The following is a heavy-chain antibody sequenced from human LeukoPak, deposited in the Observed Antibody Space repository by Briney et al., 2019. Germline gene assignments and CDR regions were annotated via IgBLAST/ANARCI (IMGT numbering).Heavy chain of an antibody. J-gene: IGHJ6*03. D-gene: IGHD1-26*01. Sequence: GGSLRLSCAASGFTFDDYAMHWVRQAPGKGPEWVSSVTSSSSYIYYADSVKGRFTISRDNAKNSLYLQMDSLRVEDTAVYYCARDPYSGSYGPYYYYYMDVWGKGTTVTISS. CDR2: VTSSSSYI. V-gene: IGHV3-21*06. CDR3: ARDPYSGSYGPYYYYYMDV. CDR1: GFTFDDYA.